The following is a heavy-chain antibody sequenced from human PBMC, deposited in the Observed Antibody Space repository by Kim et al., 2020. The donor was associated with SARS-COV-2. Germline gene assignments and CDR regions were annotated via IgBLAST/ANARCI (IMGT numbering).Heavy chain of an antibody. Sequence: GGSLRLSCAASGFTFSSYPMHWVRQAPGKGLEWVAVLSHDGSNKYYPDSVKGRFIISRDNSKNTLYLQMNSLRAEDTAVYYCTRASLVGTTYWFDPWAQGTLVTVAS. CDR3: TRASLVGTTYWFDP. D-gene: IGHD1-26*01. J-gene: IGHJ5*02. CDR1: GFTFSSYP. CDR2: LSHDGSNK. V-gene: IGHV3-30*04.